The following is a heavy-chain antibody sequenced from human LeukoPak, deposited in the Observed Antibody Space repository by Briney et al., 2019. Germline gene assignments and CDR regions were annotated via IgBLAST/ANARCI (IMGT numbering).Heavy chain of an antibody. CDR1: GFTFSDYY. D-gene: IGHD2-21*02. CDR3: ARDQAAFCGGDCYYGY. J-gene: IGHJ4*02. Sequence: GGSLRLSCAASGFTFSDYYMSWIRQAPGKGLEWVSYISSSSSYTNYADSVKGRFTISRDNAKNSLYLEMNGLRAEDTAVYYCARDQAAFCGGDCYYGYWGQGTLVTVSS. CDR2: ISSSSSYT. V-gene: IGHV3-11*06.